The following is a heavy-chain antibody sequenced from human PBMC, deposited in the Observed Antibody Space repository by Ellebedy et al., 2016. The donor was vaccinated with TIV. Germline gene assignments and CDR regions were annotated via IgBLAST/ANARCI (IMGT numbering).Heavy chain of an antibody. Sequence: GESLKISCVASGSTFNSYAMSWVRQAPGKGLAWVSAISSDVGTTFYADSVKGRFTISRDNFKNTLYLQMNSLRAEDTALYYCANLAAAAAPTSWGQGTLVTVSS. J-gene: IGHJ5*02. CDR1: GSTFNSYA. CDR2: ISSDVGTT. D-gene: IGHD6-13*01. CDR3: ANLAAAAAPTS. V-gene: IGHV3-23*01.